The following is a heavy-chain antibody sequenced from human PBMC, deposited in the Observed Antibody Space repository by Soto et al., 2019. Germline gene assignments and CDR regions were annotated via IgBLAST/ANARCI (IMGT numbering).Heavy chain of an antibody. CDR2: FNPSGGSS. J-gene: IGHJ4*02. CDR1: GYSFTSYH. Sequence: QVQLLQSGTEVTKPGASLKVSCKTSGYSFTSYHVHWVRQAPGQGLEGMGIFNPSGGSSTYAQNLQGTVTMTSDTSTKTVHMELTSLRSEDTPVYYCARDFFLHGVCYALDHWGQGTLVTVSS. CDR3: ARDFFLHGVCYALDH. D-gene: IGHD4-17*01. V-gene: IGHV1-46*01.